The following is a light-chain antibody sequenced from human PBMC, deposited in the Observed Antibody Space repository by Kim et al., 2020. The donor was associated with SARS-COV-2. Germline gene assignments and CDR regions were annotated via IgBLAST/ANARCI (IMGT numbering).Light chain of an antibody. CDR2: ANN. CDR3: QSYDSSLSGWV. V-gene: IGLV1-40*03. Sequence: RAPISCTGTSSNIGAEFDVHWYQHRPGTAPKLLIFANNNRPSGVPDRLSASKSGASASLVITGLQADDEADYYCQSYDSSLSGWVFGGGTQLTVL. CDR1: SSNIGAEFD. J-gene: IGLJ3*02.